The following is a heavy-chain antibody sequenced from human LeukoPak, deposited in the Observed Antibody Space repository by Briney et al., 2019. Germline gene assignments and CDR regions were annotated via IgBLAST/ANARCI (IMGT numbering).Heavy chain of an antibody. CDR3: ARERWSLSGRYFDY. V-gene: IGHV3-7*03. J-gene: IGHJ4*03. Sequence: GGSLRLSCAASGFTFSSSWMYWLRQSPGKGLEWVANIKQDGSEKYYVDSVKGRFTISRDNAKNSLYLQMNSLRAEDTAVYYCARERWSLSGRYFDYWGQGTLVTVSS. CDR2: IKQDGSEK. D-gene: IGHD5-24*01. CDR1: GFTFSSSW.